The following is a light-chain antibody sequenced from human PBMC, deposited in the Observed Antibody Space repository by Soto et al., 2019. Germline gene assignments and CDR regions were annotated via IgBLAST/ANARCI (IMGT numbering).Light chain of an antibody. CDR3: HQYNSSPWT. J-gene: IGKJ1*01. Sequence: DIQMTQSPSTVSASVGDRVTIACRASQSISGWLAWYQQKPGKAPKLLIYKASSLKSGVPSRFSGSGSGTEFTLTISSLQPDDFATYHCHQYNSSPWTFGQGTKVEV. V-gene: IGKV1-5*03. CDR2: KAS. CDR1: QSISGW.